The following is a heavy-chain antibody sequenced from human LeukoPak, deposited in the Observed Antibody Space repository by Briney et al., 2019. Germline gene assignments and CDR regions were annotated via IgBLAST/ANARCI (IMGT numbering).Heavy chain of an antibody. V-gene: IGHV4-38-2*02. CDR3: TRDYYCGGDCFDPDFDY. J-gene: IGHJ4*02. CDR2: IYHGGST. D-gene: IGHD2-21*02. Sequence: KASQTLSLTCAVSGYSISSGYYWGWIRQPPGKGLEWIGSIYHGGSTYYNPSLKSRVTISLDMSKNQFSLKLTSVTAADTAVYYCTRDYYCGGDCFDPDFDYWGQGTLVTVSS. CDR1: GYSISSGYY.